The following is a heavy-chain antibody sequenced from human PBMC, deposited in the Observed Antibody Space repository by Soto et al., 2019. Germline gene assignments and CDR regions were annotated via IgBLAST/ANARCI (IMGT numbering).Heavy chain of an antibody. V-gene: IGHV5-51*01. J-gene: IGHJ5*02. D-gene: IGHD1-1*01. Sequence: GESLKISCNGSGYSFTIYCIGLVLQMPGKGLDWMGIIYPCDSDTRYSPSFQGQVTISADKSISTAYLQWSSLKASDTAMYYCARRWNKNWFDPWGQGTLVTVSS. CDR1: GYSFTIYC. CDR3: ARRWNKNWFDP. CDR2: IYPCDSDT.